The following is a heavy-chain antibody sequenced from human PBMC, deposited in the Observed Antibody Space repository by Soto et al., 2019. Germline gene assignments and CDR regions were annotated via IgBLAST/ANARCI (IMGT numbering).Heavy chain of an antibody. V-gene: IGHV3-33*01. CDR2: VWYDGTTK. D-gene: IGHD3-10*01. J-gene: IGHJ4*02. CDR1: GSTFSNYG. CDR3: ATVDNYYGSVF. Sequence: QVQLVESGGGVVQPGTSLRLSCAASGSTFSNYGMHWVRQAPGKGLEGVAVVWYDGTTKFYPDSVKGRFTISRDNSNNTLYLQMNSLRVEDTAVYYCATVDNYYGSVFWGQGTLVTVSS.